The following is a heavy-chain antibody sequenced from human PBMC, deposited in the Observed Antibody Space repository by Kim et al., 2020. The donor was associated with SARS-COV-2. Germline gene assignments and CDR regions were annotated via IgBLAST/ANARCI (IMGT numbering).Heavy chain of an antibody. V-gene: IGHV3-13*05. D-gene: IGHD3-3*01. CDR1: GFTFSDYD. Sequence: GGSLRLSCAASGFTFSDYDMHWVRQATGKGLEWVSVIGNAGDPHYAASVKGRFIIFRENAKNSLYLQMNSLRAGDTAIYYCVRGIRGPVAGFGSGYYYGMDVWGQGTTVAVSS. J-gene: IGHJ6*02. CDR2: IGNAGDP. CDR3: VRGIRGPVAGFGSGYYYGMDV.